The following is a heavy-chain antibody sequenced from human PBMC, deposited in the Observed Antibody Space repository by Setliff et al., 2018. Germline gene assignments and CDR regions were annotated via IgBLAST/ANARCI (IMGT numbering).Heavy chain of an antibody. D-gene: IGHD1-1*01. CDR2: IYYSGTT. J-gene: IGHJ4*02. Sequence: SETLSLTCTVSGDSISSSRYYWAWIRQPPGKGLEWIGNIYYSGTTYSNPSLKSRVTMSVDTSKNQFSLRLNSVTASDTAVYYSATTGTYRYFDYWGQGTLVTVSS. CDR3: ATTGTYRYFDY. V-gene: IGHV4-39*01. CDR1: GDSISSSRYY.